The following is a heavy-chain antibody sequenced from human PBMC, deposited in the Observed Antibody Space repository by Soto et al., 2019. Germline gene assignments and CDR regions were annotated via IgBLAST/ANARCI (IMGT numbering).Heavy chain of an antibody. J-gene: IGHJ4*02. CDR2: IGGSGETT. CDR3: ATRNRLSSSSGLPFHF. V-gene: IGHV3-23*01. D-gene: IGHD6-6*01. CDR1: GLTFSSYD. Sequence: GGSLRLSCAASGLTFSSYDMTWVRQAPGKGLEWVSVIGGSGETTFYADSVKGRFTISRDNSKNTLFLQMNSLTAEDTAMYYCATRNRLSSSSGLPFHFWGQGTLVTVSS.